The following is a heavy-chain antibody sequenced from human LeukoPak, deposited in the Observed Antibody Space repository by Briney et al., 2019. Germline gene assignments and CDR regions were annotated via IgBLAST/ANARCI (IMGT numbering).Heavy chain of an antibody. Sequence: PSETLSLTCAVPGYSISSGYYWGWIRQPPGKGLEWIGSIYHSGSTYYNPSLKSRVTISVDTSKNQFSLKLSSVTAADTAVYYCARSEPRGYSYGLYYYYMDVWGKGTTVTVSS. J-gene: IGHJ6*03. CDR3: ARSEPRGYSYGLYYYYMDV. V-gene: IGHV4-38-2*01. CDR2: IYHSGST. D-gene: IGHD5-18*01. CDR1: GYSISSGYY.